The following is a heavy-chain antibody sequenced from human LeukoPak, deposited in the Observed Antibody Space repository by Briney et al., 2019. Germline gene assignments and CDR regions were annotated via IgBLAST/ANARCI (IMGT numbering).Heavy chain of an antibody. V-gene: IGHV4-59*01. CDR3: ARDSPIFGVYYYMDV. D-gene: IGHD3-3*01. CDR1: GGSISSYY. CDR2: IYYSGST. J-gene: IGHJ6*03. Sequence: SETLSLTCTVSGGSISSYYWSWIRQPPGKGLEWIGYIYYSGSTNYNPSLKSRVTISVDTSKNQFSLKLSSVTAADTAVYYCARDSPIFGVYYYMDVWGKGTTVTVSS.